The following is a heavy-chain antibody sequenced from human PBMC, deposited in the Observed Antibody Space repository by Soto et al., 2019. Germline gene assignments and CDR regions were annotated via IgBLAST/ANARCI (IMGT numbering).Heavy chain of an antibody. J-gene: IGHJ4*02. CDR3: AKGSSGSYYKLDY. CDR1: GFTFSSYA. D-gene: IGHD3-10*01. V-gene: IGHV3-23*01. Sequence: LSCAASGFTFSSYAMSWVRQAPGKGLEWVSAISGSGGSTYYADSVKGRFTISRDNSKNTLYLQMNSLRAEDTAVYYCAKGSSGSYYKLDYWGQGTLVTVSS. CDR2: ISGSGGST.